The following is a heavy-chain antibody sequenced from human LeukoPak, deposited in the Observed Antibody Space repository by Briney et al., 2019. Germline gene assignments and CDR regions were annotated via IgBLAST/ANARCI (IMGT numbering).Heavy chain of an antibody. D-gene: IGHD6-19*01. CDR1: GGSFSGYY. V-gene: IGHV4-34*01. CDR2: INHSGGT. J-gene: IGHJ4*02. Sequence: SETLSLTCAVYGGSFSGYYWSWIRQPPGKGLEWIGEINHSGGTNYNPSLKSRVTISVDTSKNQFSLKLSSVTAADTAVYYCASQRMAGRGDYWGQGTLVTVSS. CDR3: ASQRMAGRGDY.